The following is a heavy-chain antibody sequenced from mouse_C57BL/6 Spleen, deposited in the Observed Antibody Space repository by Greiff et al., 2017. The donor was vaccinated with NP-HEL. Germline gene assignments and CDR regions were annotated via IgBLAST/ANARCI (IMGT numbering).Heavy chain of an antibody. J-gene: IGHJ4*01. Sequence: VQLQQSGAELVRPGSSVKLSCKASGYTFTSYWMDWVKQRPGQGLEWIGNIYPSDSETHYNQKFKDKATLTVDKSSSTAYMQLSSLTSEDSAVYYCARSPYYYGSSLAMDYWGQGTSVTVSS. CDR2: IYPSDSET. CDR3: ARSPYYYGSSLAMDY. D-gene: IGHD1-1*01. V-gene: IGHV1-61*01. CDR1: GYTFTSYW.